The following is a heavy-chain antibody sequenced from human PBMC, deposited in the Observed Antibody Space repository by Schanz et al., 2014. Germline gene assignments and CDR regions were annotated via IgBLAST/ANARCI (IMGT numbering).Heavy chain of an antibody. J-gene: IGHJ3*02. V-gene: IGHV1-46*01. CDR3: AFDRDDAYDI. Sequence: QVQLVQSGAEVKKPGSSVTVSCKASGNTLSAYYIHWVRQAPGQGLEWMGRIYLSDGSTRYAQKFQGRVTVTRDTSTTTVYMDLSSLISEDTAVYYCAFDRDDAYDIWGQGTTVTVSS. D-gene: IGHD3-9*01. CDR2: IYLSDGST. CDR1: GNTLSAYY.